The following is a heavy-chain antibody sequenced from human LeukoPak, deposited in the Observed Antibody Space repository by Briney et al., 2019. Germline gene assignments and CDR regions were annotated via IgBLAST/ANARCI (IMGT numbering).Heavy chain of an antibody. J-gene: IGHJ5*02. CDR2: VSGGGGTST. CDR1: GFTFRDYA. CDR3: AKGGGLLWLGESPRWFDP. V-gene: IGHV3-23*01. Sequence: PGGSLRLSCAASGFTFRDYAMSWVRQAPGKGLEYVSTVSGGGGTSTYCTDSVAGRFIISRDDPKNTLYLQMSSLRVEDTAVYYCAKGGGLLWLGESPRWFDPWGQGTLVTVSS. D-gene: IGHD3-10*01.